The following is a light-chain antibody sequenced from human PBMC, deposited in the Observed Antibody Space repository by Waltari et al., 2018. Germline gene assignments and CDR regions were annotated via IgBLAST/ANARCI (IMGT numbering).Light chain of an antibody. Sequence: DIQMTQSPSTLSASVADRVTITCRASQSIGSSLAWYQQKPGKAPKVVIYEASSLESGVPSRFSGSGSGTEFTLTISSLQPDDVATYYCQQCNSYLLTFGGGTKVEIK. V-gene: IGKV1-5*03. CDR1: QSIGSS. J-gene: IGKJ4*01. CDR2: EAS. CDR3: QQCNSYLLT.